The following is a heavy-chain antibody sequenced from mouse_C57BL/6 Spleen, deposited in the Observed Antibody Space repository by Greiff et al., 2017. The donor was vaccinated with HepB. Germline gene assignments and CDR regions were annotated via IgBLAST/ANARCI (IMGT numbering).Heavy chain of an antibody. CDR3: ARTDYYGSSYWYFDV. Sequence: QVQLQQPGAELVKPGASVKLSCKASGYTFTSYWMQWVKQRPGQGLEWIGEIDPSDSYTNYNQKFKGKATLTVDTSSSTDYMQLSRLTSEDSAVYYCARTDYYGSSYWYFDVWGTGTTVTVTS. CDR1: GYTFTSYW. CDR2: IDPSDSYT. J-gene: IGHJ1*03. V-gene: IGHV1-50*01. D-gene: IGHD1-1*01.